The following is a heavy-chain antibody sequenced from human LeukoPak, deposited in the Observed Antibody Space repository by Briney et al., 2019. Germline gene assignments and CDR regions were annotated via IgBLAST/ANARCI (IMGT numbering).Heavy chain of an antibody. CDR2: IRSKANSYAT. V-gene: IGHV3-73*01. CDR1: GFTFSGST. CDR3: TRPAFPMYGESDY. J-gene: IGHJ4*02. D-gene: IGHD4-17*01. Sequence: GGSLRLSCAASGFTFSGSTLHWVRQASGKGLEWVGRIRSKANSYATAYAASVKGRFTISRDDSKNTAYLQMNSLKTEDTAVYYCTRPAFPMYGESDYWGQGTLVAVSS.